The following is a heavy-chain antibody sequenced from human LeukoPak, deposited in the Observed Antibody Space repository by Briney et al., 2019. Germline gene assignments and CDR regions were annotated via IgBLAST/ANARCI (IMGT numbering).Heavy chain of an antibody. CDR3: ARAEHCSGGSCYVY. V-gene: IGHV4-59*01. J-gene: IGHJ4*02. CDR2: IYDTGTPT. CDR1: GGSISGFV. D-gene: IGHD2-15*01. Sequence: SETLSLTCTVSGGSISGFVWSWIRQPPGEGLDYIGFIYDTGTPTNYNPSLKSRVTISVDTSKNQFSLKLSSVTAADTAVYYCARAEHCSGGSCYVYWGQGTLVTVSS.